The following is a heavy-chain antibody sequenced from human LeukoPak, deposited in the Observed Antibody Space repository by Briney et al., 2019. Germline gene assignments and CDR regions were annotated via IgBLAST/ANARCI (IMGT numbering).Heavy chain of an antibody. D-gene: IGHD2-2*01. CDR2: INHSGST. V-gene: IGHV4-34*01. Sequence: SETLSLTCAAYGGSFSGYYWSWIRQPPGKGLEWIGEINHSGSTNYNPSLKSRVTISVDTSKNQFSLKLSSVTAADTAVYYCARHEKPVVVVPAAIRGYYYYGMDVWGQGTTVTVSS. CDR3: ARHEKPVVVVPAAIRGYYYYGMDV. J-gene: IGHJ6*02. CDR1: GGSFSGYY.